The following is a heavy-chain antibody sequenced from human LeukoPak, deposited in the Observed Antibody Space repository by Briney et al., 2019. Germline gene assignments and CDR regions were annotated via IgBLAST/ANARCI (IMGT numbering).Heavy chain of an antibody. CDR1: GGSISSFY. D-gene: IGHD3-22*01. J-gene: IGHJ6*02. CDR2: IYYSGST. CDR3: ARVDPKDSIGDYYGYYYYGMDV. Sequence: SETLSLTCTVYGGSISSFYWSCVRQPPGKGMEWIGYIYYSGSTNYHPSLKRRVPISVDTSKTQFSLKLSSVNAAATAVYYGARVDPKDSIGDYYGYYYYGMDVWGQGTTVTVS. V-gene: IGHV4-59*01.